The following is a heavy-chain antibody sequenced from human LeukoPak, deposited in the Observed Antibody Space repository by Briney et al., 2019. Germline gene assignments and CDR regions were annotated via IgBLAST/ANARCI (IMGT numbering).Heavy chain of an antibody. J-gene: IGHJ3*02. V-gene: IGHV4-39*01. Sequence: SETLSLTCTVSGGSISSSSYYWGWIRQPPGKGLEWIGSIYYSGSTYYNPSLKSRVTISVDTSKNQFSLKLSSVTAADTAVYYCARHLSVEGPDAFDIWGQGTMVTVSS. D-gene: IGHD2/OR15-2a*01. CDR3: ARHLSVEGPDAFDI. CDR2: IYYSGST. CDR1: GGSISSSSYY.